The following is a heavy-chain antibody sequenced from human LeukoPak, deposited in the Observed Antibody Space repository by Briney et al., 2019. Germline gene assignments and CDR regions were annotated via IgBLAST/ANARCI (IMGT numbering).Heavy chain of an antibody. D-gene: IGHD3-16*01. CDR3: ARGHWGLDV. J-gene: IGHJ6*04. CDR2: VSNSGGTM. Sequence: HGGSLRLSCAASGFTFSDNYMSWIRQAPGKGLEWVSYVSNSGGTMSYADSVKGRFTISRDNAKNSLYLQMNSLRAEDTAVFYCARGHWGLDVWGTGTTVTVSS. V-gene: IGHV3-11*04. CDR1: GFTFSDNY.